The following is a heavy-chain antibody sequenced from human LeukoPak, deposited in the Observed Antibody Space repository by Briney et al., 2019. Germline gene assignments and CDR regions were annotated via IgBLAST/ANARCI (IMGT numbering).Heavy chain of an antibody. CDR1: GGSISSSHY. Sequence: SETLSLTCAVSGGSISSSHYWSWIRQPPGKELECIGNIYYSGSTNYNPSLKSRVTISIDTSKNQFSLKLSSVTAADTAVYYCARGPGMATIKDWGQGTLVTVSS. CDR2: IYYSGST. V-gene: IGHV4-59*11. CDR3: ARGPGMATIKD. D-gene: IGHD5-24*01. J-gene: IGHJ4*02.